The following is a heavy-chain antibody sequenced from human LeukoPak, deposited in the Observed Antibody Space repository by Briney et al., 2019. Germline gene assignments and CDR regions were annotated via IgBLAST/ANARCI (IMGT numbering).Heavy chain of an antibody. CDR3: AKDKGYDILTGYYKN. CDR2: ISGSDGST. J-gene: IGHJ4*02. V-gene: IGHV3-23*01. CDR1: GFTFSSYA. Sequence: GGSLRLSCAASGFTFSSYAMSWVRQAPGKGLEWVSAISGSDGSTYYADSVKGRFTISRDNSKNTLYLQMNSLRAEDTAVYYCAKDKGYDILTGYYKNWGQGTLVTVSS. D-gene: IGHD3-9*01.